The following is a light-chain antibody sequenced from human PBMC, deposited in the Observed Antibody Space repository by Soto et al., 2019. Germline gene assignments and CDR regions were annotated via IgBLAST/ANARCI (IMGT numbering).Light chain of an antibody. CDR1: NIGSKS. CDR2: DDD. Sequence: SYELTQTPSVSVAPGQTAMITCAGNNIGSKSVHWYQQKPGQAPVLVVHDDDDRPSGIPERFSGSKSGDMATLTINRVEAGDEADDYCQVWDGSSEHVVFGGGTQLTVL. J-gene: IGLJ2*01. V-gene: IGLV3-21*02. CDR3: QVWDGSSEHVV.